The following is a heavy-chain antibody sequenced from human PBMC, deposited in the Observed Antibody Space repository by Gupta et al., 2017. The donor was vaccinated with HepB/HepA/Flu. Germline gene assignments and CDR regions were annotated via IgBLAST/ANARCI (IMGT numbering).Heavy chain of an antibody. CDR3: ARDPRGSSFFDY. CDR2: IYSGGTT. Sequence: EVQLVESGGVLVQPGGSLRLSCAASGFTVSSNSMNWVRQAPGKGLEWVSVIYSGGTTYYADSVKGRFTISRDISKNTLYLQLNSLRAEDTAVYYCARDPRGSSFFDYWGQGTLVTVSS. J-gene: IGHJ4*02. V-gene: IGHV3-66*01. D-gene: IGHD6-6*01. CDR1: GFTVSSNS.